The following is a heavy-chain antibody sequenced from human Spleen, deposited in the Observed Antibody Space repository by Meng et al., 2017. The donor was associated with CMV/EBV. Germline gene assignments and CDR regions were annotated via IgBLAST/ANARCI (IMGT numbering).Heavy chain of an antibody. CDR2: ISYDGSNK. CDR1: GFTFSSYA. D-gene: IGHD6-13*01. Sequence: GESLKISCAASGFTFSSYAMHWVRQAPGKGLEWVAVISYDGSNKYYADSVKGRFTISRDNSKNTLYLQMNSLRAEDTAVYYCARDAAAGVFDYWGQGTLVTVSS. J-gene: IGHJ4*02. CDR3: ARDAAAGVFDY. V-gene: IGHV3-30*04.